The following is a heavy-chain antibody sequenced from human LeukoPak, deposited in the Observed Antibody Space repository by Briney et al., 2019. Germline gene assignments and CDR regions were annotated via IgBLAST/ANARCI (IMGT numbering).Heavy chain of an antibody. CDR3: ARGSPYGRNWFDP. Sequence: SETLSLTCAVYGGSFSGYYWSWIRQPPGKGLEWIGEINHSGSTNYNPSLKSRVTISVDTSKDQFSLKLSSVTAADTAVYYCARGSPYGRNWFDPWGQGTLVTVSS. J-gene: IGHJ5*02. CDR1: GGSFSGYY. CDR2: INHSGST. V-gene: IGHV4-34*01. D-gene: IGHD3-10*01.